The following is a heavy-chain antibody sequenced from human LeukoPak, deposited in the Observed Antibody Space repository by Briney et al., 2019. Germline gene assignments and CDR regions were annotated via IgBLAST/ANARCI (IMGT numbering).Heavy chain of an antibody. CDR1: GFTFSSYS. V-gene: IGHV3-21*01. J-gene: IGHJ4*02. CDR2: ISSSSSYI. CDR3: ARELLWFGELFSLFSFFDY. Sequence: GGSLRLSCAASGFTFSSYSMNWVRQAPGKGLEWVSSISSSSSYIYYADSVKGRFTISRDNAKNSLYLQMNSLRAEDTAVYYCARELLWFGELFSLFSFFDYWGQGTLVTVSS. D-gene: IGHD3-10*01.